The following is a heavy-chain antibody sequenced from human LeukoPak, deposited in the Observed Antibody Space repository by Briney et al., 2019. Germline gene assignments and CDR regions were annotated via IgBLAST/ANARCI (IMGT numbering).Heavy chain of an antibody. D-gene: IGHD2-2*03. Sequence: GGSLRLSCAASGFTFSNYWMHWVRQAPGKGLEWVLVIYSGGSTYYADSVKGRFTISRDNSKNTLYLQMNSLRAEDTAVYYCAKRMDIVVVPAARAGFDYWGQGTLVTVSS. CDR3: AKRMDIVVVPAARAGFDY. J-gene: IGHJ4*02. V-gene: IGHV3-53*01. CDR2: IYSGGST. CDR1: GFTFSNYW.